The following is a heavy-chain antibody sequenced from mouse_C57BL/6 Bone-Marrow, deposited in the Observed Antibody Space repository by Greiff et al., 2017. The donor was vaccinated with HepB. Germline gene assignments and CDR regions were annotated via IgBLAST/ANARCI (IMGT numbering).Heavy chain of an antibody. V-gene: IGHV5-6*01. Sequence: EVKLMESGGDLVKPGGSLKLPCAASGFTFSSFGMSWVRQTPDKRLEWVATISSGGSYTYYPDSVKGRFTISRDNAKNTLYLQMSSLKSEDTAMYYCARHPPLYGYDGLFAYWGQGTLVTVSA. D-gene: IGHD2-2*01. CDR3: ARHPPLYGYDGLFAY. CDR1: GFTFSSFG. J-gene: IGHJ3*01. CDR2: ISSGGSYT.